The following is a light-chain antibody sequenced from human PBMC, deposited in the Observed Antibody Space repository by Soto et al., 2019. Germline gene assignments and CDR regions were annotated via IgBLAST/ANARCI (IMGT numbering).Light chain of an antibody. CDR2: GTS. V-gene: IGKV3-20*01. J-gene: IGKJ1*01. Sequence: EIVLTQSPGTLSLSPGERATLSCRASQSVSSSYLAWYQQKPGQAPRLLIYGTSSSATGIPDRFSGSGSETDFTLTISRLEPEDVAVYYCQQYGSSSWTFGQGTKVEIK. CDR3: QQYGSSSWT. CDR1: QSVSSSY.